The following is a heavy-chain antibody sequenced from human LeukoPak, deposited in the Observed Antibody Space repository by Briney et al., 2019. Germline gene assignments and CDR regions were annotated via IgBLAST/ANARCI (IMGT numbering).Heavy chain of an antibody. V-gene: IGHV3-23*01. CDR1: GFIFSTHG. D-gene: IGHD6-6*01. CDR3: AKAVDSSSSPLFLD. Sequence: GGSLRLSCAASGFIFSTHGMNWVRQAPGKGLEWVSGITGDGRTYNAASVKGRFTITRDNSKTTLYLQMNSLRAEDTAIYYCAKAVDSSSSPLFLDWGQGTLVTVSS. J-gene: IGHJ4*02. CDR2: ITGDGRT.